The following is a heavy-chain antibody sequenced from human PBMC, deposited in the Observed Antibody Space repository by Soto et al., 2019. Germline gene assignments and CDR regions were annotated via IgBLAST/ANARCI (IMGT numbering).Heavy chain of an antibody. CDR1: GYTFTSYG. V-gene: IGHV1-18*01. J-gene: IGHJ6*02. Sequence: QVRLVQSAAEVKKPGASVKVSCKASGYTFTSYGISWVRQAPGQGLEWMGWISGYNGNTNLAQKLQGRVTMTTDTPTSTAFMELRRLSSDDTAVYYCARIAECSITTWSFPSRFHIRGYYYYYGMDVWGQGTTVTVSS. CDR2: ISGYNGNT. CDR3: ARIAECSITTWSFPSRFHIRGYYYYYGMDV. D-gene: IGHD2-2*01.